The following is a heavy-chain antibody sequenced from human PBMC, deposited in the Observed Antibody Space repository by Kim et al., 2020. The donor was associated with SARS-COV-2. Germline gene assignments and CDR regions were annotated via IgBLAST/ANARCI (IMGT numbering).Heavy chain of an antibody. Sequence: GGSLRLSCAASRFTFSSYTMSWVRQAPGKGLEWVSSINTGSVYIYYADSVRGRFTISRDNAKNSLYLQMNSLRAEDTAVYYCVRGRFVSGGSCYFDHWGQGTLVTVSS. V-gene: IGHV3-21*01. D-gene: IGHD2-15*01. CDR3: VRGRFVSGGSCYFDH. CDR2: INTGSVYI. CDR1: RFTFSSYT. J-gene: IGHJ4*02.